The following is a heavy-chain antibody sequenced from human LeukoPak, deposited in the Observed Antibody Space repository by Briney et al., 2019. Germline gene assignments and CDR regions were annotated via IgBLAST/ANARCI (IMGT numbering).Heavy chain of an antibody. J-gene: IGHJ4*02. CDR1: GFTFSSYA. Sequence: PGGSLRLSCAASGFTFSSYAMSWVRQAPGKGLEWVSAISGSGGSTYYADSVKGRFTISRDNAKNSLYLQMNSLRAEDTALYYCAKERGIAVAGTSRYFDYWGQGTLVTVSS. CDR3: AKERGIAVAGTSRYFDY. D-gene: IGHD6-19*01. V-gene: IGHV3-23*01. CDR2: ISGSGGST.